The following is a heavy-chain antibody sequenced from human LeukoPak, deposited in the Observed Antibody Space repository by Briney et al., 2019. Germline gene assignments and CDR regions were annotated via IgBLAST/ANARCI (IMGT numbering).Heavy chain of an antibody. D-gene: IGHD6-19*01. J-gene: IGHJ4*02. CDR3: ARVRVEQWLEIYYFVY. V-gene: IGHV3-66*01. CDR1: GFTVSSNY. Sequence: GGSLRLSCAASGFTVSSNYMSWVRQAPGKGLEWVSVIYSGGSTYYADSVKGRFTISRDNSKNTLYLQMNSLRAEDTAVYYCARVRVEQWLEIYYFVYWGQGTLVTVSS. CDR2: IYSGGST.